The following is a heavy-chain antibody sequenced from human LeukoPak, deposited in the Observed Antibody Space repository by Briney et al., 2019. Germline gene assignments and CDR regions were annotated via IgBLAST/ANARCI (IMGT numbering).Heavy chain of an antibody. V-gene: IGHV3-21*01. Sequence: PGGSLRLSCAASGFTFSSYGMSWVRQAPGKGLEWVSSISSISNYIYYADSVKGRFTISRDNAKNTLYLQMNSLRAEDTAVYYCARDHLSSGSSPDYYYYYYMDVWGKGTTVTISS. CDR3: ARDHLSSGSSPDYYYYYYMDV. CDR2: ISSISNYI. CDR1: GFTFSSYG. D-gene: IGHD6-19*01. J-gene: IGHJ6*03.